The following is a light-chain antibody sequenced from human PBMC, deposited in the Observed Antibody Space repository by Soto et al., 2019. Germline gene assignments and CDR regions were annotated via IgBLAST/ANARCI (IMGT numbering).Light chain of an antibody. CDR1: STHIGGYTY. V-gene: IGLV2-14*01. CDR2: EVD. Sequence: QSALTQPASVSGSPGQSITISCTGTSTHIGGYTYVSWYQQHPGKVPKLMIYEVDNRPSGVSNRFSGSKSGSTASLTLSGLQAEDEADYFCSSYSRTTTRVVFGGGTKVTVL. CDR3: SSYSRTTTRVV. J-gene: IGLJ2*01.